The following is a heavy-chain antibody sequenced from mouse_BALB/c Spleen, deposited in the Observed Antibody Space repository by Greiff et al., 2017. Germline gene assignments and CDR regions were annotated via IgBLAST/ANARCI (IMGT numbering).Heavy chain of an antibody. D-gene: IGHD2-4*01. V-gene: IGHV5-9-3*01. Sequence: EVKLMESGGGLVKPGGSLKLSCAASGFTFSSYAMSWVHQTPEKRLEWVATISSGGSYTYYPDSVKGRFTISRDNAKNTLYLQMSSLRSEDTAMYYCARQASTMITYYAMDYWGQGTSVTVSS. CDR3: ARQASTMITYYAMDY. CDR1: GFTFSSYA. CDR2: ISSGGSYT. J-gene: IGHJ4*01.